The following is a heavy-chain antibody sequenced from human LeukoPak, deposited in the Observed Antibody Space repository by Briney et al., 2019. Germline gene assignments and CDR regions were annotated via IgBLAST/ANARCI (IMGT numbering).Heavy chain of an antibody. Sequence: ASVKVSCTASGYTFTSYGISWVRQAPGHGLKRMGWISPYNTNTNNVQNLQARVTMTTDTSTSTAYMELKSLRSDDTAVYYCARDRSGYEGGDYWGQGTLVTVSS. V-gene: IGHV1-18*01. CDR3: ARDRSGYEGGDY. J-gene: IGHJ4*02. D-gene: IGHD5-12*01. CDR1: GYTFTSYG. CDR2: ISPYNTNT.